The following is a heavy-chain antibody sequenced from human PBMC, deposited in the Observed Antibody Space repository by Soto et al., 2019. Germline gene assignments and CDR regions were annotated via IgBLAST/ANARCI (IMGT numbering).Heavy chain of an antibody. J-gene: IGHJ5*02. CDR2: INHNTNT. Sequence: QVHLQQWGAGLLKPSETLSLTCAVYGGSFSDTYWNWFRQPPGKGLEWIGEINHNTNTIYNPSLTSLATXSXDXXKNPFSLKLTSVTAADTAVYYCARGVRLFRGSFDPWGQGTLVTVSS. D-gene: IGHD2-15*01. CDR1: GGSFSDTY. V-gene: IGHV4-34*01. CDR3: ARGVRLFRGSFDP.